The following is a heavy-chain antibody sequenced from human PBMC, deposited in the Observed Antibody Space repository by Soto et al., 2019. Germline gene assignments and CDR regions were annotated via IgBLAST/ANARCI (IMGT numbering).Heavy chain of an antibody. J-gene: IGHJ4*02. CDR3: ARDLPYSTSHLYY. CDR1: GFTVSSNY. V-gene: IGHV3-53*01. CDR2: IYSGGST. D-gene: IGHD6-6*01. Sequence: EVQLVESGGGLIQPGGSLRLSCAASGFTVSSNYMSWVRQAPGKGLEWVAVIYSGGSTYYADSVKGRFTISRDNSKNTLYLQMNSLRAEDTAVYYCARDLPYSTSHLYYWGQGTLVTVSS.